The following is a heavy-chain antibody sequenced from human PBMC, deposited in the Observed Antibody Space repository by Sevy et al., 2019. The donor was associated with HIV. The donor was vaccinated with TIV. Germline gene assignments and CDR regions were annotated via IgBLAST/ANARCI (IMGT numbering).Heavy chain of an antibody. J-gene: IGHJ3*02. V-gene: IGHV3-30-3*01. CDR3: AREVSYYDILTGYSPLGAFDI. CDR2: ISYDGSNK. D-gene: IGHD3-9*01. CDR1: GFTFSSYA. Sequence: GGSLRLSCAASGFTFSSYAMHWVRQAQGKGLEWVAVISYDGSNKYYADSVKGRFTISRDNSKNTLYLQMNSLRAEDTAVYYCAREVSYYDILTGYSPLGAFDIWGQGTMVTVSS.